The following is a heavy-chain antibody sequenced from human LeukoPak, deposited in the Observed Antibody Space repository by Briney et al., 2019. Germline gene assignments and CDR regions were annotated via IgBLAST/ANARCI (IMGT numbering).Heavy chain of an antibody. CDR3: ARGRFNYDSTGYSSFYY. J-gene: IGHJ4*02. V-gene: IGHV3-23*01. CDR1: GFIFSNYA. CDR2: ISGSGGNT. Sequence: PGGSLRLSCAASGFIFSNYAMSWVRQAPGKGLEWVSGISGSGGNTYYADSVKGRFTISRDNSKNTLYLQMNSLRAEDTAVYYCARGRFNYDSTGYSSFYYWGQGTLVTVSS. D-gene: IGHD3-22*01.